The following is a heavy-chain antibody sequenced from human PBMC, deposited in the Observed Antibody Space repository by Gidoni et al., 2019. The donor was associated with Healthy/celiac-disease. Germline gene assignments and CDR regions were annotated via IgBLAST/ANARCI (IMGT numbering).Heavy chain of an antibody. Sequence: QVQLVQSGAEVKKPGASVKVSCQASGYTFTSYAMHWVRQAPGQRLEWMGWINAGNGNTKYSQKFQGRVTITRDTSASTAYMELSSLRSEDTAVYYCARSGGITIFGVVKGWFDPWGQGTLVTVSS. D-gene: IGHD3-3*01. CDR1: GYTFTSYA. CDR2: INAGNGNT. V-gene: IGHV1-3*01. CDR3: ARSGGITIFGVVKGWFDP. J-gene: IGHJ5*02.